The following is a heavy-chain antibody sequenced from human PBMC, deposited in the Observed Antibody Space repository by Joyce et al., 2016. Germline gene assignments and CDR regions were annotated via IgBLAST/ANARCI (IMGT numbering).Heavy chain of an antibody. V-gene: IGHV4-59*01. J-gene: IGHJ3*02. CDR1: GGSINSYY. D-gene: IGHD6-19*01. CDR3: ARGPSSGCFDAFDI. Sequence: QVQLQESGPGLVKPSETLSLTCTVAGGSINSYYWSWIRQPPGNGLEWIGYIYYSGSTDYTPSLNSRVTISVDTSKNQFSLKLRSVTAVDTALYYCARGPSSGCFDAFDIWGQGTMVTVSS. CDR2: IYYSGST.